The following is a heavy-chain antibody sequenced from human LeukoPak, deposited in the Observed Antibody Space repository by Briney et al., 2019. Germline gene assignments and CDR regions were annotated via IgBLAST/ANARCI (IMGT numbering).Heavy chain of an antibody. Sequence: GGSLRLSCATSGFPFSDFSMTWVRQAPGKGLEWISTTNSGGTTTYYAESVKGRFTISRDNFKNAFYLQMSSLRVEDTAIYYCAKQSYARSLGEGGPGTLVTVSS. D-gene: IGHD3-10*02. J-gene: IGHJ4*02. CDR3: AKQSYARSLGE. CDR2: TNSGGTTT. CDR1: GFPFSDFS. V-gene: IGHV3-23*01.